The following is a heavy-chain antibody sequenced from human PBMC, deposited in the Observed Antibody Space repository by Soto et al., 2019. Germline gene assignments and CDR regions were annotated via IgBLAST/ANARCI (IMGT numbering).Heavy chain of an antibody. J-gene: IGHJ5*02. D-gene: IGHD3-10*01. Sequence: QVQLVQSGAEVKKPGASVKVSCKASGYSVTSYYMHWVRQAPGQGLEWMGIINPNGGSTSYAQKFQGRVTMTRDTSTSMVYMELSSLRSEDTSVYYCARDRHPMVRGVKVNWFDPWGQGTLVTVSS. CDR3: ARDRHPMVRGVKVNWFDP. V-gene: IGHV1-46*01. CDR1: GYSVTSYY. CDR2: INPNGGST.